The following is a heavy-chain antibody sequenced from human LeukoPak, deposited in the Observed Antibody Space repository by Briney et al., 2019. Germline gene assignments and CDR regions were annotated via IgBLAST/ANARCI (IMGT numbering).Heavy chain of an antibody. CDR3: AKDVWYGSENISFFYMDV. CDR2: ICWSSNTI. V-gene: IGHV3-9*01. J-gene: IGHJ6*03. Sequence: GGSLRLSCAASGFRFDDFAMHWVRHAPGKGLEWVSGICWSSNTIGYEDSEKGRFTISRDNAKNSLYLQMNSLTAEDTAFYYCAKDVWYGSENISFFYMDVWGKGATVTVSS. D-gene: IGHD3-10*01. CDR1: GFRFDDFA.